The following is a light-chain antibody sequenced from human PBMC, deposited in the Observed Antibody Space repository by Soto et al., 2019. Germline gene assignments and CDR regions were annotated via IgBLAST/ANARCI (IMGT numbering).Light chain of an antibody. J-gene: IGLJ1*01. Sequence: QSALTQPPSASGSPGQSVTISCTGTSSDVGGYKYVSWYQQHPGKAPRLMIYEVTKRPSGVPDRFSGSKSGNTASLTVSGLQAEDEADYYCSSYGGTIDVFGTGTKVTVL. CDR3: SSYGGTIDV. V-gene: IGLV2-8*01. CDR1: SSDVGGYKY. CDR2: EVT.